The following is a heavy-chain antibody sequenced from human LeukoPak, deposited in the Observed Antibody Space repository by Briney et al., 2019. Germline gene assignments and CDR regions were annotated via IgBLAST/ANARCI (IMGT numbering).Heavy chain of an antibody. D-gene: IGHD3-22*01. CDR1: GFTFSTYW. CDR3: TRSSGWYNHFDY. V-gene: IGHV3-74*01. J-gene: IGHJ4*02. CDR2: INSDGSST. Sequence: GGSLRLSCAATGFTFSTYWMHWVRQAPGKGLVWVSRINSDGSSTRYADSVKGRFTISRDNAKNTLYLQMNSLTDEDMALYFCTRSSGWYNHFDYWGQGTLVTVS.